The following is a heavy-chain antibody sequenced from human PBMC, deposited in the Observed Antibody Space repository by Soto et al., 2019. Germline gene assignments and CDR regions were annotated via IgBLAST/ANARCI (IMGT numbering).Heavy chain of an antibody. CDR1: GFMFSAYW. CDR2: ISGGASDK. CDR3: VREDWHRFDS. J-gene: IGHJ4*02. Sequence: EVPLVESGGRLVQPGGSLRLSYAASGFMFSAYWMSWVRQDPGKGLEWVATISGGASDKFYVDSVKGRFTISRDDSKNTLYLQMNSLRDEDTAVYYCVREDWHRFDSWGQGTLVTVSS. D-gene: IGHD2-21*01. V-gene: IGHV3-7*01.